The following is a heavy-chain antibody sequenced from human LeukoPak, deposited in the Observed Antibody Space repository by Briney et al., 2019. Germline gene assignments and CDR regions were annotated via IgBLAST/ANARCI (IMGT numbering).Heavy chain of an antibody. CDR3: ARDSGDSSGYYPGY. Sequence: GGSLRLSCATSGFAFSTQGMHWVRQAPGKGLEWVAAIWHDGDNKYYVDSVKGRFTISRDNSKNTVYLQMNSLRVEDTAVYYCARDSGDSSGYYPGYWGQGTLVTVSS. CDR1: GFAFSTQG. D-gene: IGHD3-22*01. V-gene: IGHV3-33*01. J-gene: IGHJ4*02. CDR2: IWHDGDNK.